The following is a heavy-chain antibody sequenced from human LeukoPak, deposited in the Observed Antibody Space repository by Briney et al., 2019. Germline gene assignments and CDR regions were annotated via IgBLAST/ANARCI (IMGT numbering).Heavy chain of an antibody. CDR2: ISYDGSNK. D-gene: IGHD6-19*01. CDR3: ARSPHIGGWYYQVDY. Sequence: GRSLRLSCAASGFTFSSYAMHWVRQAPGKRLEWVAVISYDGSNKYYADSVKGRFTISRDNFKNTLYLQMNTLRAEDTAVYYCARSPHIGGWYYQVDYWGQGTLVTVSS. V-gene: IGHV3-30*04. CDR1: GFTFSSYA. J-gene: IGHJ4*02.